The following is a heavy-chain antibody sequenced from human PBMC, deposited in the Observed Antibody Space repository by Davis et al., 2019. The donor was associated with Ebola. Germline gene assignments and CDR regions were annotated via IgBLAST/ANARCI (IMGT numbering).Heavy chain of an antibody. J-gene: IGHJ6*02. CDR2: TFYSGST. CDR3: AGGYSYGNYYYYGMHV. D-gene: IGHD5-18*01. Sequence: SETLSLTCTVSGGSTGPSYWSWIWQPQAKGLEWIGSTFYSGSTYYNPSSKSRVTISVDTSKNQFSLMLSSVIAADTARYYCAGGYSYGNYYYYGMHVWGQGTTVTVTS. CDR1: GGSTGPSY. V-gene: IGHV4-59*05.